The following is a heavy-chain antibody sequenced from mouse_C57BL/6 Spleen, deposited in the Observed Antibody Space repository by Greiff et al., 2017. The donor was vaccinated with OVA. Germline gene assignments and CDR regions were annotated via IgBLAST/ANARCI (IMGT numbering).Heavy chain of an antibody. V-gene: IGHV1-4*01. J-gene: IGHJ3*01. Sequence: VQLVESGAELARPGASVKMSCKASGYTFTSYTMHWVKQRPGQGLEWIGYINPSSGYTKYNQKFKDKATLTADKSSSTAYMQLSSLTSEDSAVYYCAREDYDVAWFAYWGQGTLVTVSA. CDR3: AREDYDVAWFAY. CDR1: GYTFTSYT. D-gene: IGHD2-4*01. CDR2: INPSSGYT.